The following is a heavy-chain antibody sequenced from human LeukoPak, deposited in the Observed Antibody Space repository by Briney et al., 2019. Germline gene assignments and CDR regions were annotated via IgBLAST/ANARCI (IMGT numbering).Heavy chain of an antibody. CDR2: ISGSGGST. CDR3: AKVGSSGYYPFHY. Sequence: GGSLRLSCAASGFTFSSYAMSWVRQAPGKGLEWVSAISGSGGSTYYADSVKGRFTSSRDNSKNTLYLQMNSLRAEDTAVYYCAKVGSSGYYPFHYWGQGTLVTVSS. J-gene: IGHJ4*02. CDR1: GFTFSSYA. V-gene: IGHV3-23*01. D-gene: IGHD3-22*01.